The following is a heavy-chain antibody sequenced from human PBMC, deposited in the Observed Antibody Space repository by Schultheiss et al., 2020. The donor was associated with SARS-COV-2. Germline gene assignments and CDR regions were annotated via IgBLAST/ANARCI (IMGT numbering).Heavy chain of an antibody. V-gene: IGHV3-48*04. J-gene: IGHJ4*02. CDR1: GFTFSNAW. CDR2: ISGDRSMI. CDR3: VKEGEEMGTS. Sequence: GGSLRLSCAASGFTFSNAWMNWVRQAPGKGLEWISYISGDRSMIHYADSVRGRFIISRDNAKNTLDLQMNSLRVDDTAVYYCVKEGEEMGTSWGQGTLVTVSS. D-gene: IGHD5-24*01.